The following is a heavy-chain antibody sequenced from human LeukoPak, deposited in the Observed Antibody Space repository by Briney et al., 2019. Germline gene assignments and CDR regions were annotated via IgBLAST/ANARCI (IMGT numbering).Heavy chain of an antibody. D-gene: IGHD6-13*01. CDR3: ARGGSSWSHSMDV. J-gene: IGHJ6*02. V-gene: IGHV1-2*02. CDR2: INPMSGGT. Sequence: ASVKVSCKASGYTFTDYCMHWVRQAPGQGLEWMGWINPMSGGTNYAQRFQGRVTMTRDTSISTAYMELSRLRSDDTAVYYCARGGSSWSHSMDVWGQGTTVTVSS. CDR1: GYTFTDYC.